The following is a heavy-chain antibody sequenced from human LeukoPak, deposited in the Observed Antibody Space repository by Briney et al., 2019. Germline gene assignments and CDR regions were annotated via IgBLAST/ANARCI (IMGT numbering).Heavy chain of an antibody. J-gene: IGHJ4*02. CDR1: GYSFTTFW. V-gene: IGHV5-51*01. Sequence: GESLKISCKGSGYSFTTFWIAWVRQMPGKGLECMGIIYPGDSDTRYSPSFQGQVTISADKSISTAYLQWSSLKASDTAIYYCARLSCSGGSCQHFDYWGQGTLVTVSS. CDR2: IYPGDSDT. D-gene: IGHD2-15*01. CDR3: ARLSCSGGSCQHFDY.